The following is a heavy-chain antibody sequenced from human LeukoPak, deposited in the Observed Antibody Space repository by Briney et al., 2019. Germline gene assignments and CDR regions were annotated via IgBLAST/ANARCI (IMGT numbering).Heavy chain of an antibody. J-gene: IGHJ4*02. V-gene: IGHV1-18*01. D-gene: IGHD3-10*01. Sequence: GASVPVSRKASGYTFTSYGISWVRQDPGQGLEWMGWISAYNGNTHYAQKLQGTVTMTTDTSTSTAYIELRSLRSDDTAVYYCARLPTRSGSYYNVVDYWGQRPLVTVSS. CDR2: ISAYNGNT. CDR1: GYTFTSYG. CDR3: ARLPTRSGSYYNVVDY.